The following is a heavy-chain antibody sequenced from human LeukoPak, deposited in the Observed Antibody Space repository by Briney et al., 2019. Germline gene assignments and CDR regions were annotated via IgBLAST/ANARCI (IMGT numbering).Heavy chain of an antibody. CDR1: GYTFTIYD. D-gene: IGHD3-9*01. Sequence: ASVTVSCKASGYTFTIYDINWVRQATGQGLEWMGWMNPNSGNAGYAQKFQGRVTMTRNTSISTAYMELSSLRSEDTAVYYCARDQGLPYYDILTALYYYYYGMDVWGQGTTVTVSS. CDR2: MNPNSGNA. V-gene: IGHV1-8*01. J-gene: IGHJ6*02. CDR3: ARDQGLPYYDILTALYYYYYGMDV.